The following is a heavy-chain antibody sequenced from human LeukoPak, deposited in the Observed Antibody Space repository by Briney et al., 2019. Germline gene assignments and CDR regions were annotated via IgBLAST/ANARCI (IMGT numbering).Heavy chain of an antibody. V-gene: IGHV4-59*11. CDR1: GASISDQY. Sequence: PSETLSLTCTVSGASISDQYWNWIRHTPGKGLEWIGYIYYGGSPNYNPSLKSRATISLDVSKNQFSLNLQSMTAADTAIYYCARGFYEPFAYWGQGTLVTVSS. J-gene: IGHJ4*02. D-gene: IGHD2/OR15-2a*01. CDR3: ARGFYEPFAY. CDR2: IYYGGSP.